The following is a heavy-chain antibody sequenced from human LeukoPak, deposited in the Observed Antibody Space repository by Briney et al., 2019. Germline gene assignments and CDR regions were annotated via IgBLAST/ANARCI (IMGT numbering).Heavy chain of an antibody. J-gene: IGHJ4*02. Sequence: GGSLRLSCAASGFTFDDYAMHWVRQAPGKGVEWVSLISGDGGSTYYADSVKGRFTISRDNSKNSLYLQMNSLRTEDTALYYCAMIDIVVVVAGRYFDYWGQGTLVTVSS. D-gene: IGHD2-15*01. CDR2: ISGDGGST. CDR1: GFTFDDYA. CDR3: AMIDIVVVVAGRYFDY. V-gene: IGHV3-43*02.